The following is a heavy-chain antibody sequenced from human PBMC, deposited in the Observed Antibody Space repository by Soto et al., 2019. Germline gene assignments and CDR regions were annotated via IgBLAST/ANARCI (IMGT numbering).Heavy chain of an antibody. CDR2: IYYSGST. CDR3: ARLGGYCSSTSCYGFYGMDV. D-gene: IGHD2-2*01. V-gene: IGHV4-59*08. CDR1: GGSISSYY. J-gene: IGHJ6*02. Sequence: SETLSLTCTVSGGSISSYYWSWIRQPPGKGLEWIGYIYYSGSTNYNPSLKSRVTISVDTSKNQFSLKVSSVTVADTAVYYCARLGGYCSSTSCYGFYGMDVWGQGTTVTVS.